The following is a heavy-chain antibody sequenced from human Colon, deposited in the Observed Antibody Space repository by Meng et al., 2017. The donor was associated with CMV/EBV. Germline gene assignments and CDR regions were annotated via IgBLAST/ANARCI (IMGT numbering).Heavy chain of an antibody. V-gene: IGHV3-30*02. CDR2: IGYDGTNK. CDR1: GFTFSSHG. Sequence: GESLKISCAASGFTFSSHGMNWVRQAPGKGLEWVTFIGYDGTNKFYADSVKGRFTISRDNSKNTLYLQMNNLRPEDTAVYYCARDRLGGIDFWGQGTMVTVSS. CDR3: ARDRLGGIDF. D-gene: IGHD3-16*01. J-gene: IGHJ4*02.